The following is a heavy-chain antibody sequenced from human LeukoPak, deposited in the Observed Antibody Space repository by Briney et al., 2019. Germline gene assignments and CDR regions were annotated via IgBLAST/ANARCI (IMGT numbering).Heavy chain of an antibody. CDR3: AKRIGIAVAGNPFDY. V-gene: IGHV3-23*01. D-gene: IGHD6-19*01. CDR1: GFTFSTYA. CDR2: ISGSGDST. Sequence: GGSLRLSCAASGFTFSTYAMSWVRQAPGKGLEWVSAISGSGDSTYYADSVKGRFTISRDNSKNTLYLQMNSLRAEDTAVYYCAKRIGIAVAGNPFDYWGQGTLVTVSS. J-gene: IGHJ4*02.